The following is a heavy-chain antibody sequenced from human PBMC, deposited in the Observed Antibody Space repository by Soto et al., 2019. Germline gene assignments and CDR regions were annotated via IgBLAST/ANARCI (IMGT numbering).Heavy chain of an antibody. CDR3: ATAPSGYY. J-gene: IGHJ4*02. V-gene: IGHV4-34*01. CDR1: GGSCSGYY. D-gene: IGHD3-10*01. Sequence: SQTMSLTCAVEGGSCSGYYGSWIRQPPGKGLEWIGEINHSGSTNYNPSLKSRVTISVDTSKNQFSLRLSSVTAADTAVYYCATAPSGYYWGQGTLVTVSS. CDR2: INHSGST.